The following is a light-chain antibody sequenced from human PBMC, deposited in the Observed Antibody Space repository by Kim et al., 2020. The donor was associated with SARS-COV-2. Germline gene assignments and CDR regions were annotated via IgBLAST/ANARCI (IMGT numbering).Light chain of an antibody. J-gene: IGKJ1*01. CDR1: HNIRSY. CDR3: QQSGSFPHT. CDR2: DIS. Sequence: DFQLTQSPSSLSASVGDRVTITCRTSHNIRSYLNWYQQKPGKAPRVLIYDISNLQGGVPSRFGGSGSGTEFTLTISSLQFDDFATYYCQQSGSFPHTFGQGTKVDIK. V-gene: IGKV1-39*01.